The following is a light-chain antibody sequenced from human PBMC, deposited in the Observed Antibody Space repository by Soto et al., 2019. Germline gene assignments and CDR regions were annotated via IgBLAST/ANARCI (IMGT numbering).Light chain of an antibody. CDR2: EVT. CDR1: SSDVGSYNL. V-gene: IGLV2-23*02. CDR3: CSYAGHSTYL. Sequence: QSVLTQPASVSGSPGQSITISCTGTSSDVGSYNLVSWYQQHPGKAPKLMIYEVTKRPSGVSNRFSGSKSGNAASLTISGLQAEDETDYYCCSYAGHSTYLFGTGTKVTVL. J-gene: IGLJ1*01.